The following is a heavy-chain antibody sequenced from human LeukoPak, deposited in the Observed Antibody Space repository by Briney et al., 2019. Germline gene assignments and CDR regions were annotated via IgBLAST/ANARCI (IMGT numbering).Heavy chain of an antibody. Sequence: GGSLRLSCAASGFTFSTYEMNWVRQATGKGLEWVSYISSSASITYYADSVKGRFTSSRDNAKNSLYLQMDSLRVEDTAVYYCARLQPAIAAAGSFDYWGQGTLVTVSS. J-gene: IGHJ4*02. CDR3: ARLQPAIAAAGSFDY. CDR2: ISSSASIT. D-gene: IGHD6-13*01. V-gene: IGHV3-48*03. CDR1: GFTFSTYE.